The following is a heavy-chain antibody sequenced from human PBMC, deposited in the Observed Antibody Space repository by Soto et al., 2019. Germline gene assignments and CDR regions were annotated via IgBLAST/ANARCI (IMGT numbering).Heavy chain of an antibody. CDR2: ISQSGNT. CDR1: SLSFRYYY. J-gene: IGHJ4*02. Sequence: RPESLSLTYSIYSLSFRYYYVTSIRTPPGKGLEWIGEISQSGNTNYSPSLKSRVSISIDTSKKQFSLNLASVSAADTAVYYCARAPKVSGSSQTRPDFWGQGTLVTVSS. CDR3: ARAPKVSGSSQTRPDF. V-gene: IGHV4-34*01. D-gene: IGHD6-6*01.